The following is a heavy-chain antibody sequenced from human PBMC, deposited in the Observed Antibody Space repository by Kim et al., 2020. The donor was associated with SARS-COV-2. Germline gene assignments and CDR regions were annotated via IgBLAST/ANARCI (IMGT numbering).Heavy chain of an antibody. CDR1: GFTFSSYS. CDR3: ARFLGGYYYDSSGYDDY. V-gene: IGHV3-21*01. D-gene: IGHD3-22*01. Sequence: GGSLRLSCAASGFTFSSYSMNWVRQAPGKGLEWVSSISSSSSYIYYADSVKGRFTISRDNAKNSLYLQMNSLRAEDTAVYYCARFLGGYYYDSSGYDDYWGQGTLVTVSS. J-gene: IGHJ4*02. CDR2: ISSSSSYI.